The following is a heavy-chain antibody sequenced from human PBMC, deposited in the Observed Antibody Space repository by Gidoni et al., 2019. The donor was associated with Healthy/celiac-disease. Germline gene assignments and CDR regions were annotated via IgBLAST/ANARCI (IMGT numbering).Heavy chain of an antibody. CDR2: IYYSGST. Sequence: QLQLQESGPGLVKPSETLSLTCTVSGGSISSSSYYWGWIRQPPGKGLEWIGSIYYSGSTYYNPSLKSRVTISVDTSKNQFSLKLSSVTAADTAVYYCARSTEYYYYGMDVWGQGTTVTVSS. V-gene: IGHV4-39*01. CDR1: GGSISSSSYY. CDR3: ARSTEYYYYGMDV. J-gene: IGHJ6*02. D-gene: IGHD2-2*01.